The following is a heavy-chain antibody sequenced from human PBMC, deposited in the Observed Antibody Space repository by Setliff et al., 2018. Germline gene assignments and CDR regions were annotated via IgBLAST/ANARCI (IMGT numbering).Heavy chain of an antibody. V-gene: IGHV1-24*01. Sequence: GASVKVSCKVSGYTLTELSMHWVRQAPGKGLEWMGGFDPEDGETIYAQVRDRVTMTEDTSTDTAYMELSSLRSEDTAVYYCATGGLLWFGELSGGAFDIWGQGTMVTVSS. CDR3: ATGGLLWFGELSGGAFDI. D-gene: IGHD3-10*01. CDR2: FDPEDGET. CDR1: GYTLTELS. J-gene: IGHJ3*02.